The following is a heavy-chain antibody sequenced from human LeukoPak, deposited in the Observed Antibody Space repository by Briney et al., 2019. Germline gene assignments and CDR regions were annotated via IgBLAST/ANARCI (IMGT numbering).Heavy chain of an antibody. CDR2: IYHSGST. Sequence: SETLSLTCTVSGYSISSGYYWGWIRQPPGKGLEWIGSIYHSGSTYYNPPLKSRVTISVDTSKNQFSLKLSSVTAADTAVYYCARVRKEGYYYYMDVWGKGTTVTVSS. CDR3: ARVRKEGYYYYMDV. CDR1: GYSISSGYY. V-gene: IGHV4-38-2*02. J-gene: IGHJ6*03.